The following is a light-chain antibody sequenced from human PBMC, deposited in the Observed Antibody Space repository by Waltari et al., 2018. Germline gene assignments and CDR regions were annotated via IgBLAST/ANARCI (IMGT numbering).Light chain of an antibody. CDR1: ALPRQY. CDR3: QSSVHTASFWV. CDR2: KNT. V-gene: IGLV3-25*03. J-gene: IGLJ3*02. Sequence: SYELTQPPSVSVSPGQTARITCSGDALPRQYAFWYQQKPGQAPILIINKNTERPSGIPGRFSGSSSGTTVTLTISGVQEADEADFYCQSSVHTASFWVFGGGTRLTVL.